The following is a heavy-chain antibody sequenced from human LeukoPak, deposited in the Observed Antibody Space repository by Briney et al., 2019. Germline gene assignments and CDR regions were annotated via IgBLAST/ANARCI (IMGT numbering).Heavy chain of an antibody. Sequence: SGPTLVNPPQTLTLTCTFSGFSLSPSGMCVTWIRQPPGKALEWLARIDWDDDKYYSTSLKTRLTISKDTSKNQVVLTMTNMDPVDTATYYCARMRAYSNVYYFDYWGQGTLVTVSS. V-gene: IGHV2-70*11. CDR2: IDWDDDK. D-gene: IGHD4-11*01. J-gene: IGHJ4*02. CDR3: ARMRAYSNVYYFDY. CDR1: GFSLSPSGMC.